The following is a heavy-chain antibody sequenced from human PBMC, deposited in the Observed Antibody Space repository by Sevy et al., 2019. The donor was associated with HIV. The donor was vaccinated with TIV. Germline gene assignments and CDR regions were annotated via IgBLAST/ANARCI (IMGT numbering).Heavy chain of an antibody. D-gene: IGHD3-16*01. CDR3: ACLGESDAFDI. J-gene: IGHJ3*02. Sequence: GGSLRLSCAASGFTFSDYYMSWIRQAPGKGLEWVSYISSSGSTIYYADSVKGRFTIPRDNAKNSLYLQMNSLRAEDTAVYYCACLGESDAFDIWGQGTMVTVSS. CDR2: ISSSGSTI. CDR1: GFTFSDYY. V-gene: IGHV3-11*01.